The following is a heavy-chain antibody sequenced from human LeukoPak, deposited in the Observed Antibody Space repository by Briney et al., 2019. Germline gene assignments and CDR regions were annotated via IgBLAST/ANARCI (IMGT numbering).Heavy chain of an antibody. Sequence: GESLKISCQGSGYGFSTYWIGWVRQMPGKGLEYMGIIYPGESDTRYSPPSQGQVTISADKPKSTAYLEWSNLKASDTAIYYCGRHEDGYGYGGGYYYYGMDVWGQGTTVTVSS. CDR3: GRHEDGYGYGGGYYYYGMDV. CDR1: GYGFSTYW. CDR2: IYPGESDT. J-gene: IGHJ6*02. V-gene: IGHV5-51*01. D-gene: IGHD3-16*01.